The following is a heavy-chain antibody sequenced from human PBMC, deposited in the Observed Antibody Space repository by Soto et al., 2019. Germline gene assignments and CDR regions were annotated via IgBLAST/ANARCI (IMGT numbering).Heavy chain of an antibody. CDR2: IYYSGST. CDR1: GGSISSSSYY. CDR3: GRQLWIVVGSNTIDP. V-gene: IGHV4-39*01. D-gene: IGHD3-22*01. Sequence: QLQLQESGPGLVKPSETLSLTCTVSGGSISSSSYYWGWIRQPPGKGLEWIGSIYYSGSTYYNPSLRSRVTISVDTSKNQFSLLLSSVTVVVTSAHYCGRQLWIVVGSNTIDPRCQGSMVSV. J-gene: IGHJ5*02.